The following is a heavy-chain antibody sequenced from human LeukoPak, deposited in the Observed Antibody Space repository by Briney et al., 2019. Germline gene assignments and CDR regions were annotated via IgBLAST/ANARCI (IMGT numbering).Heavy chain of an antibody. CDR2: IYHSGST. J-gene: IGHJ5*02. CDR3: ARQGLGSSWYVEWFDP. V-gene: IGHV4-38-2*01. D-gene: IGHD6-13*01. CDR1: GYSLSSGYY. Sequence: PSETLSLTCAVSGYSLSSGYYWGWIRQPPGKGLEWIGSIYHSGSTYYKPSLKSRATISVDTTKNQFFLRLSSVTAADTAVYYCARQGLGSSWYVEWFDPWGEGTLVTVSS.